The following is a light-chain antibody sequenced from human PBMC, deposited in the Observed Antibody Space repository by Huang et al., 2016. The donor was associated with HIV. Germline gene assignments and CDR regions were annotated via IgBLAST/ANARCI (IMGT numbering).Light chain of an antibody. CDR1: QSVSSN. Sequence: LSCRASQSVSSNLAWYQQKPGSPPRLLIYGASTRASGIPARFSGSGSGTDFSLTINGLQSEDFAVYYCQQYNNWPPWTFGQGTKVDFK. CDR3: QQYNNWPPWT. J-gene: IGKJ1*01. CDR2: GAS. V-gene: IGKV3-15*01.